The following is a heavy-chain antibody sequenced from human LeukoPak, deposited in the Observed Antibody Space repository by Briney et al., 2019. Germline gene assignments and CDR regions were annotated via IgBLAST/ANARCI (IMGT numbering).Heavy chain of an antibody. CDR3: ARDPSYSENLDY. CDR2: ISSSGNTI. V-gene: IGHV3-48*03. J-gene: IGHJ4*02. Sequence: PGGSLRLSCAASGFTFSTYEMNWVRQAPGKGLEWISYISSSGNTISYADSVKGRFTISRDNAKNTLYLQMNSLRAEDTAVYYCARDPSYSENLDYWGQGTLVTVSS. CDR1: GFTFSTYE. D-gene: IGHD1-26*01.